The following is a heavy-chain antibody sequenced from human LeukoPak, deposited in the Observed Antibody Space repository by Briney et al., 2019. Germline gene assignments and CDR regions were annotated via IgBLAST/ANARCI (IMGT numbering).Heavy chain of an antibody. D-gene: IGHD6-6*01. CDR3: ARSSYSSSSSV. CDR2: INSDGSEG. V-gene: IGHV3-7*03. CDR1: GFTFSGFW. Sequence: GSLRLSCAVSGFTFSGFWMSWSRQAPGKGLEWVASINSDGSEGYYADVVKGRFTISRDNAKNSLYLQINSLRAEDTAAYYCARSSYSSSSSVWGQGTMVTVSS. J-gene: IGHJ3*01.